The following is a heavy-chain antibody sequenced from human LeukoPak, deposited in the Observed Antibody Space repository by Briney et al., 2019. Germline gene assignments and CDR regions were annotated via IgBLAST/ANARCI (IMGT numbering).Heavy chain of an antibody. Sequence: GASVKVSCKASGGTFSSYAMHWVRQAPGQRLEWMGWINAGNGNTKYSQKFQGRVTITRDTSASTAYMELSSLRSEDTAVYYCAREGFYDILTGSPHLEGNWFDPWGQGTLVTVSS. V-gene: IGHV1-3*01. CDR1: GGTFSSYA. CDR3: AREGFYDILTGSPHLEGNWFDP. J-gene: IGHJ5*02. CDR2: INAGNGNT. D-gene: IGHD3-9*01.